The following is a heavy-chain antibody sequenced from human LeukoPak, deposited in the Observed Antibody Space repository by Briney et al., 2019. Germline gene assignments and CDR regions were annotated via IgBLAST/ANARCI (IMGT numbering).Heavy chain of an antibody. V-gene: IGHV4-34*01. Sequence: GSLRLSCAASGFTFSDYYMSWIRQPPGKGLEWIGEINHSGSTNYNPSLKSRVTISVDTSKNQFSLKLSSVTAADTAVYYCARLPITMIVHFDYWGQGTLVTVSS. CDR3: ARLPITMIVHFDY. CDR2: INHSGST. CDR1: GFTFSDYY. D-gene: IGHD3-22*01. J-gene: IGHJ4*02.